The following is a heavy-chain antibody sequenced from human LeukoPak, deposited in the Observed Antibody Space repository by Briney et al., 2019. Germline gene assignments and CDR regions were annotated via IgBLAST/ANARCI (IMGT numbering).Heavy chain of an antibody. J-gene: IGHJ4*02. V-gene: IGHV3-49*04. CDR3: TRVHYGFDY. CDR2: IRSKAYGGTA. CDR1: GFTFGDYA. Sequence: GGSLRLSCTASGFTFGDYAMSWVRQAPGKGLEWVGFIRSKAYGGTAEYAASVKGRFTISRDDSKSIAYLQMNSLKTEDTAVYYCTRVHYGFDYWGQGTLVTVSS. D-gene: IGHD3-16*01.